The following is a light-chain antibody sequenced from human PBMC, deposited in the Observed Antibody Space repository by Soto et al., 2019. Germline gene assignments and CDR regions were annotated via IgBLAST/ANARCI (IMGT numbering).Light chain of an antibody. CDR2: EVT. J-gene: IGLJ1*01. V-gene: IGLV2-14*01. CDR3: NSYRRMSTLV. CDR1: SSDVGGYNY. Sequence: QSVLTQPASVSGSPGQSITIYCTGTSSDVGGYNYVSWYQQHPGKAPKLLIHEVTTRPSGVSNRFSGSKSGNTASLTISGLQAEDEADYYCNSYRRMSTLVFGTGTKVTVL.